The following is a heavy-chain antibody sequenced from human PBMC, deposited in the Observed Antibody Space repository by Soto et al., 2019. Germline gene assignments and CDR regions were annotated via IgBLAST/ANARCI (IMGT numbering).Heavy chain of an antibody. D-gene: IGHD2-15*01. Sequence: GGSLRLSCAASGFTFSSYAMHWVRQAPGKGLEWVAVISYDGSNKYYADSVKGRFTISRDNSKNTLYLQMNSLRAEDTAVYYCARDPGHCSGGSCPGNYWGQGTLVTVSS. CDR1: GFTFSSYA. CDR3: ARDPGHCSGGSCPGNY. J-gene: IGHJ4*02. CDR2: ISYDGSNK. V-gene: IGHV3-30-3*01.